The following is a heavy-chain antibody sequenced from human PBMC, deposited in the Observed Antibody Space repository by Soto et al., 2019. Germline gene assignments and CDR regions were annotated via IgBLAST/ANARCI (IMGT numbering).Heavy chain of an antibody. D-gene: IGHD2-2*01. CDR1: GFTCSHYV. CDR3: AQDRGCSGSTCYQAY. CDR2: ISGSRGSTT. J-gene: IGHJ4*02. Sequence: GGALRLSCAATGFTCSHYVLSWVRQAPGKGLEWVSSISGSRGSTTYYAGSVKGRFTISRDNSKNTLYLQMSSLRVEDTAVYYCAQDRGCSGSTCYQAYWGPGILVTVSS. V-gene: IGHV3-23*01.